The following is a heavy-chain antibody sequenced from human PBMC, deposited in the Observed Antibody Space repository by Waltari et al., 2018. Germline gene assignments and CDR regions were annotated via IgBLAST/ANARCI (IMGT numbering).Heavy chain of an antibody. D-gene: IGHD3-10*01. CDR1: GASISRHH. Sequence: QVQLQESGPGLVKPSETLSLTCAVSGASISRHHWSWIRQPAGKGLEWIGHISASGNTNYNPSPKGRVIRSVDTSKNQFSLWLDSGTAADTAVYFCARLLVNYGSNRYYSDTFDVWGQGTLVTVSS. V-gene: IGHV4-4*07. CDR3: ARLLVNYGSNRYYSDTFDV. J-gene: IGHJ3*01. CDR2: ISASGNT.